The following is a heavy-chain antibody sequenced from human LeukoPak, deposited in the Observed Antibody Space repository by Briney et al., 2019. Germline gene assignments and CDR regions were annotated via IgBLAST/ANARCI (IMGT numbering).Heavy chain of an antibody. CDR2: ISGSGGNT. Sequence: GGSLRLSCAASGFTFSSYAMSWVRQAPGKGLEWVSVISGSGGNTYYADSVKGRFTISRDNAKNSLYLQMNSLRAEDTAVYYCARDRGSGSYFDYYYMDVWGKGTTVTVSS. D-gene: IGHD1-26*01. V-gene: IGHV3-23*01. J-gene: IGHJ6*03. CDR1: GFTFSSYA. CDR3: ARDRGSGSYFDYYYMDV.